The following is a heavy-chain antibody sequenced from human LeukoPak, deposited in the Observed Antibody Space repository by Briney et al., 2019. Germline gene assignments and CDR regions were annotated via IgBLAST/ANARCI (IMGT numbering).Heavy chain of an antibody. CDR2: IHNSGST. D-gene: IGHD4-17*01. J-gene: IGHJ5*02. CDR3: ARTNYGDYNWFDP. CDR1: GGSVSSDSYY. V-gene: IGHV4-61*01. Sequence: TSGTLSLTCKVSGGSVSSDSYYWSWIRQPPGQGLEWIGYIHNSGSTKYNASLKSRLTISVDTSKNQFSLEVTSVTAADTAVYYCARTNYGDYNWFDPWGQGTLVTVSS.